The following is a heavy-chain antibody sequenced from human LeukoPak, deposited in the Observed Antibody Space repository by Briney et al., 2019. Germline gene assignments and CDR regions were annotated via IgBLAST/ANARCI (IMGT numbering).Heavy chain of an antibody. V-gene: IGHV1-24*01. CDR1: GYTLTEFS. CDR3: ATGDRRLQFYYYYMDV. Sequence: GASVKVSCKVSGYTLTEFSMHWVRQAPGKGLEWMGSFDPEDGETIYAQQFQGRVTMTEDTSTSTAYMELSSLRSEDTAVYYCATGDRRLQFYYYYMDVWGKGTTVTVSS. J-gene: IGHJ6*03. D-gene: IGHD5-24*01. CDR2: FDPEDGET.